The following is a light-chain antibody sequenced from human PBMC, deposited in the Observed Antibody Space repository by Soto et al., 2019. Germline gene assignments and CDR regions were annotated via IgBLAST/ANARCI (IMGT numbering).Light chain of an antibody. CDR1: QIIGTN. CDR3: QQYDKWPYT. CDR2: GAC. Sequence: EIVLTQSPATLSVSPGEGATLSCRTSQIIGTNLAWYQQKPGQAPRLLIYGACIRAPGFPVRFRGTGSGSEFTLTISSLQSEDGALYFCQQYDKWPYTFGQGTNLELK. V-gene: IGKV3-15*01. J-gene: IGKJ2*01.